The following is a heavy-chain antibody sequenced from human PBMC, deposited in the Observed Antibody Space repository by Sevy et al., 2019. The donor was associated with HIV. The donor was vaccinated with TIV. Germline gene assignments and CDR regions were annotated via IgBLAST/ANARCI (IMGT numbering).Heavy chain of an antibody. J-gene: IGHJ4*02. CDR2: IIGSGFNT. D-gene: IGHD6-19*01. Sequence: GGSLRLSCAASGFTFSSSAMNWVRQAPGKGLEWVSGIIGSGFNTYYADSVKGRFTISRDNFKNTLYLQMNSLRAEDTAVYYCAKRSTSDWYGGDYFDYWGQGTLVTVSS. CDR3: AKRSTSDWYGGDYFDY. CDR1: GFTFSSSA. V-gene: IGHV3-23*01.